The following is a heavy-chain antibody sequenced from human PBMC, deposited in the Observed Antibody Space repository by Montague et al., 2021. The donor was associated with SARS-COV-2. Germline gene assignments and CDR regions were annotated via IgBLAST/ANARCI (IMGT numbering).Heavy chain of an antibody. CDR1: GGSISSSSYY. J-gene: IGHJ5*02. CDR3: ARLKAPYCSSTSCHSASWFDP. V-gene: IGHV4-39*01. D-gene: IGHD2-2*01. Sequence: SETLSLTCTVSGGSISSSSYYWGWIRQPPGKGLEWIGSIHYSGSTYYNPSLKSRVTISVDTSKNQFSLKLSSVTAADTAVYYCARLKAPYCSSTSCHSASWFDPWGQGTLVTVSS. CDR2: IHYSGST.